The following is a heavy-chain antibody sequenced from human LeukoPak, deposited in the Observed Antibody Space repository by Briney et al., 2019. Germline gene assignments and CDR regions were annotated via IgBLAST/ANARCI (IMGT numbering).Heavy chain of an antibody. J-gene: IGHJ4*02. V-gene: IGHV3-7*03. Sequence: GGSLRLSCAASGFSFSSSWMSWVRQAPGEGLQWVANIMVDGSQEYYVDSVKGRFTISRDNAKNLLYLQMNNLRADDTAVYYCARDPAGGAFDYWGKGTLVTV. CDR3: ARDPAGGAFDY. D-gene: IGHD3-10*01. CDR2: IMVDGSQE. CDR1: GFSFSSSW.